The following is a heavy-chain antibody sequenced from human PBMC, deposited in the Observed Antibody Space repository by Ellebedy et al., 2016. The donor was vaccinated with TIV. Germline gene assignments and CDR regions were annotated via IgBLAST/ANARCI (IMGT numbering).Heavy chain of an antibody. V-gene: IGHV4-61*01. CDR1: GDSLRSGHYY. D-gene: IGHD3-9*01. CDR3: ARYDVLTGCIDS. Sequence: MPSETLSLTCTVSGDSLRSGHYYWSWFRQPPGKGLEWIGYIYYSGGTNYIPSLKRRVTISVDTSKNQFSLKLSSVTAADTAVYYCARYDVLTGCIDSWGQGALVTVSS. J-gene: IGHJ5*01. CDR2: IYYSGGT.